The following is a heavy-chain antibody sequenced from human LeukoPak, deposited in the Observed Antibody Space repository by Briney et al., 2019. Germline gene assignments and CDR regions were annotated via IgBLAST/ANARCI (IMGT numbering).Heavy chain of an antibody. V-gene: IGHV4-59*01. J-gene: IGHJ3*02. CDR1: GGSISSSY. CDR2: IYYSGST. CDR3: ARDGSAVDAFDI. D-gene: IGHD3-10*01. Sequence: SETLSLTCTVPGGSISSSYWSWIRQPPGEGLGWLGYIYYSGSTNYNPSLKSRVTISVDTSKNQFSLKLSSVTAADTAVYYCARDGSAVDAFDIWGQGTMVTVSS.